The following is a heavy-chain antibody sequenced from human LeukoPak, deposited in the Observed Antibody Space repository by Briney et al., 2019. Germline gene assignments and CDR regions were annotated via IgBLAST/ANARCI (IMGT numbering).Heavy chain of an antibody. D-gene: IGHD3-10*01. V-gene: IGHV1-46*01. CDR1: GYTFTSYY. CDR3: ARASLWFGELFSDAFDI. J-gene: IGHJ3*02. Sequence: ASVKVSCTASGYTFTSYYVHWVRQAPGQGLEWMGLINPESGTTSYTHKFQGRGTMTRDTSTSTFYRQLSSLRSEDTAVYYCARASLWFGELFSDAFDIWGQGTMVTVSS. CDR2: INPESGTT.